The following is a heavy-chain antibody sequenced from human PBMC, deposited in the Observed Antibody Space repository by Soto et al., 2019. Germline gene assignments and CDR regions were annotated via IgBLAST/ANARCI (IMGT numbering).Heavy chain of an antibody. V-gene: IGHV3-7*01. CDR1: GFTFSSYW. Sequence: SLRLSCAASGFTFSSYWMSWVRQAPGKGLEWVANIKQDGSEKYYVDSVKGRFTISRDNAKNSLYLQMNSLRAEDTAVYYCARSGIWGFGEEYYYYGMDVWGQGTTVTVSS. CDR2: IKQDGSEK. J-gene: IGHJ6*02. D-gene: IGHD3-10*01. CDR3: ARSGIWGFGEEYYYYGMDV.